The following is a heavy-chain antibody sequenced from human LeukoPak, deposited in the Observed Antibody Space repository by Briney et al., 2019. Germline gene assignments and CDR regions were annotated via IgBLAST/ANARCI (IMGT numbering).Heavy chain of an antibody. D-gene: IGHD6-19*01. J-gene: IGHJ4*02. CDR2: FYASGST. CDR1: GGSISSYY. Sequence: SETLSLTCTVSGGSISSYYWSWIRQPAGKGLEWIGHFYASGSTNYNPSLKSRVTMSVDTSKNQFSLKLNSVPAAGTAVYYCARVISSGWYYFDYWGQGTLVTVSS. V-gene: IGHV4-4*07. CDR3: ARVISSGWYYFDY.